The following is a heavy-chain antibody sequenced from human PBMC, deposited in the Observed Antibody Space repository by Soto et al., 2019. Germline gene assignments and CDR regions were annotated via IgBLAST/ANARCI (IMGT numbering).Heavy chain of an antibody. Sequence: PGGSLRLSCRAAGFTFSDYVMAWVRQEPGKGLEWVSSISNSGASTFYADSVKGRFTISRDNSKNTLYLQMNSLRAEDTAVYYCAKEDVGGYYYSGLWGREALVTVSS. CDR3: AKEDVGGYYYSGL. CDR1: GFTFSDYV. D-gene: IGHD1-26*01. J-gene: IGHJ4*02. V-gene: IGHV3-23*01. CDR2: ISNSGAST.